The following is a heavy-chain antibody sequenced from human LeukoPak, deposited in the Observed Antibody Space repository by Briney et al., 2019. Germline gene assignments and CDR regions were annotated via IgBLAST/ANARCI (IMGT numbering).Heavy chain of an antibody. CDR2: IYYSGST. Sequence: PSETLSLTCTVSGGSISSSSYYWGWIRQPPGKGLEWIGSIYYSGSTYYNPSLKSRVTTSVDTSKNQFSLKLSSVTAADTAVYYCAGSPGVVPAAYPHKNWFDPWGQGTLVTVSS. CDR3: AGSPGVVPAAYPHKNWFDP. J-gene: IGHJ5*02. V-gene: IGHV4-39*01. CDR1: GGSISSSSYY. D-gene: IGHD2-2*01.